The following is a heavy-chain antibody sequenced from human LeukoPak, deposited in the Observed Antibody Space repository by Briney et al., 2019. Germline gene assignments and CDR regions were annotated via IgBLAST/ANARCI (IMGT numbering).Heavy chain of an antibody. CDR1: GFTFSSYG. Sequence: GRSLRLSCAASGFTFSSYGMHWVRQAPGKGLEWVAVISYDGSNKYYADSVKGRFTISRDNSKNTLYLQMNSLRAEDTAVYYRAKDQWELLGLDYWGQGTLVTVSS. V-gene: IGHV3-30*18. CDR3: AKDQWELLGLDY. J-gene: IGHJ4*02. D-gene: IGHD1-26*01. CDR2: ISYDGSNK.